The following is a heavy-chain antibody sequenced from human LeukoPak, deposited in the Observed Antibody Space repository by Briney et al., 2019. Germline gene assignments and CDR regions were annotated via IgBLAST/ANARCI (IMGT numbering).Heavy chain of an antibody. J-gene: IGHJ4*02. D-gene: IGHD6-6*01. Sequence: PGGSLRLSCAASGFTFRRYWMTWVPQAPGKGLDGGANIKQEGTEKYNVDSVKGRFTISTANATNSLYLQMNSLRAEDTAVYYCARVEYSSPPGQVFDYWGQGTLVTVSS. CDR3: ARVEYSSPPGQVFDY. CDR1: GFTFRRYW. CDR2: IKQEGTEK. V-gene: IGHV3-7*03.